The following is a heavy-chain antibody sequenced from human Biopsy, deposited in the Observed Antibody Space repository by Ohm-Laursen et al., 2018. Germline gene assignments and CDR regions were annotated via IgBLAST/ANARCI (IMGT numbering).Heavy chain of an antibody. J-gene: IGHJ5*02. CDR3: ARDRDRRGWFDP. CDR2: IYTSGIT. CDR1: GGSLSSYS. V-gene: IGHV4-4*07. Sequence: GTLSLTCTVSGGSLSSYSWSWIRQPAGKGLEWIGQIYTSGITNYNPSLKSRVTMSVDTSKNKCSLRVSSVTAADTAVYYCARDRDRRGWFDPWGQGTLVTVSS. D-gene: IGHD1-14*01.